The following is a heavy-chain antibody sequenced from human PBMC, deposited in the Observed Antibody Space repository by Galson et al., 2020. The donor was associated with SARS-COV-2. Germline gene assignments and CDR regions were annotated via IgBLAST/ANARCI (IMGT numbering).Heavy chain of an antibody. CDR2: IIPIFGTA. Sequence: SVKVSCKASGGTFSSYAISWVRQAPGQGLEWMGGIIPIFGTANYAQKFQGRVTITADESTSTAYMELSSLRSEDTAVYYCARDIGPTAPQTSEAGFDPWGQGTLVTVSS. D-gene: IGHD1-26*01. CDR1: GGTFSSYA. CDR3: ARDIGPTAPQTSEAGFDP. J-gene: IGHJ5*02. V-gene: IGHV1-69*13.